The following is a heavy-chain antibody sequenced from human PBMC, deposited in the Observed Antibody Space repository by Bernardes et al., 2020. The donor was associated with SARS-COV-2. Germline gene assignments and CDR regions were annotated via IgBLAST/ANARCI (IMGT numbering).Heavy chain of an antibody. D-gene: IGHD3-22*01. V-gene: IGHV3-30-3*01. Sequence: GGSLRLSCAASRLTFDTYAMHWVRQAPGPGLQWVAVISYDGGHRDYANSVKGRFTISRDNSRNTLYLQMTSLRAGDTAVYYCATYDSTGFYYGAWGQGTLVTVSS. CDR2: ISYDGGHR. CDR3: ATYDSTGFYYGA. CDR1: RLTFDTYA. J-gene: IGHJ5*02.